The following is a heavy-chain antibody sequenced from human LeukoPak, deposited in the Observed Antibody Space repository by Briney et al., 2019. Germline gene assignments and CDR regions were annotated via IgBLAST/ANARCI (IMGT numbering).Heavy chain of an antibody. D-gene: IGHD1-1*01. CDR3: ARVNAPVATFDY. CDR2: ISHSGST. V-gene: IGHV4-38-2*02. Sequence: SETLSLTCTVSGYSISSTYYGAWIRQPPGKGLGWIATISHSGSTYYTPSLKSRLTISLDTSKNHFSLRLSSVTAADTAVYYCARVNAPVATFDYWGLGILVTVSS. J-gene: IGHJ4*02. CDR1: GYSISSTYY.